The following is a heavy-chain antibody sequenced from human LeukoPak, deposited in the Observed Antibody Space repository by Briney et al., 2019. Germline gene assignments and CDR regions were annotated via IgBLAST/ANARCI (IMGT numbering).Heavy chain of an antibody. CDR1: GGTFSGYY. D-gene: IGHD3-16*02. Sequence: SEALSLTCAVYGGTFSGYYWNWIRQPPGEGLEWIGEINHSGTTNYNPSLKTRVTISVDTSKNQFSLKVGSVTAGDTAVYYCARSYDYVWGSYRYTPTFDYWGQGNLVTVSS. J-gene: IGHJ4*02. V-gene: IGHV4-34*01. CDR2: INHSGTT. CDR3: ARSYDYVWGSYRYTPTFDY.